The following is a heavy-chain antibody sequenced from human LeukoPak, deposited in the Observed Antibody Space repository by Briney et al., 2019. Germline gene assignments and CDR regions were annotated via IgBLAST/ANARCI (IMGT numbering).Heavy chain of an antibody. CDR2: ISGSGSTI. D-gene: IGHD1/OR15-1a*01. CDR1: GFTFSSYE. CDR3: ARDNNGDY. V-gene: IGHV3-48*03. Sequence: GGSLRLSCAASGFTFSSYEMNWVRQAPGEGLEWISYISGSGSTIYYADSVKGRFTISRDDSKNTLYLQMNSLTAEDTAVYYCARDNNGDYWGQGTLVTVSS. J-gene: IGHJ4*02.